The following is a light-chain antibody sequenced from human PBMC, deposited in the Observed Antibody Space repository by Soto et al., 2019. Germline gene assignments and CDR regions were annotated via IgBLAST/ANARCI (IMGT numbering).Light chain of an antibody. Sequence: IQLTQSPSFLSASVGDRVTITCRASQGGNSYLAWYQQKPGKAPKLLIYAASTLQSGVPSRFSGSGSETEFTITISSLQHEDFATDYCQQLAGYPATFGQGTRLEIK. CDR2: AAS. CDR3: QQLAGYPAT. J-gene: IGKJ5*01. CDR1: QGGNSY. V-gene: IGKV1-9*01.